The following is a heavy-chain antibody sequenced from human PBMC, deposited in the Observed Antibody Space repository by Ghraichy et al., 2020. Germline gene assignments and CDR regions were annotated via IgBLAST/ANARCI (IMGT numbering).Heavy chain of an antibody. J-gene: IGHJ5*02. CDR3: ARDRRNWNYDTRGFDP. V-gene: IGHV4-31*03. D-gene: IGHD1-7*01. Sequence: SETLSLTCTVSGGSISSGGYYWSWIRQHPGKGLEWIGYIYYSGSTYYNPSLKSRVTISVDTSKNQFSLKLSSVTAADTAVYYCARDRRNWNYDTRGFDPWGQGTLVTVSS. CDR2: IYYSGST. CDR1: GGSISSGGYY.